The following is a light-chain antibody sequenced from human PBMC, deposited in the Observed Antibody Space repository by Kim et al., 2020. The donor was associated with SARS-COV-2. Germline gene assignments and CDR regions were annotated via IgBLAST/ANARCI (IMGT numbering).Light chain of an antibody. CDR1: QGISRW. Sequence: AAVGDRDTITCRASQGISRWLAWYQQKPGKAPKLLIYAASSLQSGVPSRFSGSGSGTDFTLTISSLQPEDFATYFCQQANSFPITFGQGTRLEIK. CDR2: AAS. CDR3: QQANSFPIT. V-gene: IGKV1-12*01. J-gene: IGKJ5*01.